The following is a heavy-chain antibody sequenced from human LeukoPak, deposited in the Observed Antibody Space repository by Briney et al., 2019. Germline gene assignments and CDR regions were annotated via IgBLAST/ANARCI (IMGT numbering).Heavy chain of an antibody. D-gene: IGHD1-26*01. J-gene: IGHJ5*02. CDR2: IYYSGST. V-gene: IGHV4-61*01. Sequence: SETLSLTCSVSGGSLSSSSYYWGWIRQPPGKGLEWIGYIYYSGSTNYNPSLKSRVTISEDTSKNQFSLKLSSVTAADTAVYYCARDQSSWFDPWGQGTLVTVSS. CDR3: ARDQSSWFDP. CDR1: GGSLSSSSYY.